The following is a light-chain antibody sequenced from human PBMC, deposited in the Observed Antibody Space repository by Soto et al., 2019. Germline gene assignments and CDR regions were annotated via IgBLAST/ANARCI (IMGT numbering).Light chain of an antibody. CDR3: QQYNNWPPIT. Sequence: EIVLTQSPGTLSLSPGERATLSCRASQSVSSKVAWYQQKPGQAPKLLISAASSRATAIPDRFSGSGSGTDFTLTISSLQSEDFAVYYCQQYNNWPPITFGQGTRLEI. J-gene: IGKJ5*01. CDR1: QSVSSK. CDR2: AAS. V-gene: IGKV3D-15*01.